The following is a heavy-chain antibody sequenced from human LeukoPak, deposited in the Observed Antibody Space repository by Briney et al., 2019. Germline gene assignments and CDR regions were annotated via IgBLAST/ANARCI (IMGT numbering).Heavy chain of an antibody. V-gene: IGHV3-30*02. J-gene: IGHJ4*02. CDR3: AKAIRGYSYGGYDY. CDR1: GFTFSSYG. CDR2: IRYDGSNK. Sequence: GGSLRLSCAAPGFTFSSYGMHWVRQAPGKGLWWVAFIRYDGSNKYYADSVKGRFTISRDNSKSTLYLQMNSLRAEDTAVYYCAKAIRGYSYGGYDYWGQGTLVTVSS. D-gene: IGHD5-18*01.